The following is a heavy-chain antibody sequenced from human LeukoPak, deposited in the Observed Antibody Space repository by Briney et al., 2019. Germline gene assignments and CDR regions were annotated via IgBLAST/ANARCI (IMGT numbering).Heavy chain of an antibody. D-gene: IGHD6-13*01. V-gene: IGHV3-33*01. CDR2: IWYDGSNK. CDR3: AGDIAAAGTIGYFQH. Sequence: PGGSLRLSCAASGFTFSSYGMHWVRQAPGKGLEWVAVIWYDGSNKYYADSVKGRFTISRDNSKNTLYLQMNSLRAEDTAVYYCAGDIAAAGTIGYFQHWGQGTLVTVSS. J-gene: IGHJ1*01. CDR1: GFTFSSYG.